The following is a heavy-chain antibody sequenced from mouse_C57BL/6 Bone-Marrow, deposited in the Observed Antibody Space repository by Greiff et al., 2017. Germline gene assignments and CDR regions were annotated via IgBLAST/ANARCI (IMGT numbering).Heavy chain of an antibody. D-gene: IGHD1-1*01. CDR2: IAPANGNP. J-gene: IGHJ4*01. CDR1: GFNITNTY. CDR3: ARNYYDVPAMDY. Sequence: VQLKQSVAELVRPGASVKLSCTASGFNITNTYMHWVKQRPEQGLEWIGRIAPANGNPKYAPKFQGKATITADTSSNTAYLQLSSLTSDDTAIYYCARNYYDVPAMDYWGQGTSVTVSS. V-gene: IGHV14-3*01.